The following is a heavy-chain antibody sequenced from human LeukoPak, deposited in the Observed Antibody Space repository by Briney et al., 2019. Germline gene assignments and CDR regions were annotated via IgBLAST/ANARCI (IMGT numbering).Heavy chain of an antibody. CDR1: GYTFTGYY. CDR3: ATATSYCSGGSCYSGFVDV. V-gene: IGHV1-2*02. J-gene: IGHJ6*04. CDR2: INPNSGGT. D-gene: IGHD2-15*01. Sequence: ASVKVSCKASGYTFTGYYMHRVRQAPGQGLEWMGWINPNSGGTNYAQKFQGRVTMTRDTSISTAYMELSRLRSDDTAVYYCATATSYCSGGSCYSGFVDVWGKGTTVTVSS.